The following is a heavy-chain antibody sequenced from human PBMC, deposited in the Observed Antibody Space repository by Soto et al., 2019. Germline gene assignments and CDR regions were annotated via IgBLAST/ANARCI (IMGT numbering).Heavy chain of an antibody. D-gene: IGHD5-12*01. CDR2: IYWDDDK. J-gene: IGHJ4*02. V-gene: IGHV2-5*02. Sequence: QITLKESGPTLVKPTQTLTLTCTFSGFSLSTSGVGVGWIRQPPGKALEWLALIYWDDDKRYSPSLKSRLTITKDTSQNQVVLTMTNMDPVDTATYYCAHRTTQGGWLPQGHFDYWGQGTLVTVSS. CDR1: GFSLSTSGVG. CDR3: AHRTTQGGWLPQGHFDY.